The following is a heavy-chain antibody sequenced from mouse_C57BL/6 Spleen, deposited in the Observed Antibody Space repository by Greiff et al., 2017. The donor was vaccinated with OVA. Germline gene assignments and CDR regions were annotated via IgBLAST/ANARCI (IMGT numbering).Heavy chain of an antibody. CDR1: GYTFNDYY. CDR3: ARGGAMDY. Sequence: VQLQQSGAELVRPGASVKLSCKASGYTFNDYYINWVKQRPGQGLEWIARIDPGSGNTYYNAKFKGKATLTAETSSSTAYLQRSSLTSEDAAVYCCARGGAMDYWGQGTSVTVSA. CDR2: IDPGSGNT. J-gene: IGHJ4*01. V-gene: IGHV1-76*01.